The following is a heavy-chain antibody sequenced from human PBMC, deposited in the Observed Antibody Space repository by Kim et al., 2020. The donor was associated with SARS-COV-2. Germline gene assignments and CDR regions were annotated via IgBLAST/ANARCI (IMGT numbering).Heavy chain of an antibody. D-gene: IGHD6-13*01. Sequence: TYYNPSLKSRVTISVDTSKNQFSLKLSSVTAADTAVYYCARDMAAAPLGYWGQGTLVTVSS. J-gene: IGHJ4*02. CDR3: ARDMAAAPLGY. V-gene: IGHV4-31*02. CDR2: T.